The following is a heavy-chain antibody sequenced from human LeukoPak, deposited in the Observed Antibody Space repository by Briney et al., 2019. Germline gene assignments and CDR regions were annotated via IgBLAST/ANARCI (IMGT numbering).Heavy chain of an antibody. CDR2: IYSGGST. J-gene: IGHJ4*02. CDR3: ARDPHGYNSYFDY. CDR1: GFTVSSNC. V-gene: IGHV3-53*01. Sequence: GGSLRLSCAASGFTVSSNCMSWVRQAPGKGLEWVSVIYSGGSTYYADSVKGRFTISRDNSKNTLFLQMNSLRAEDTAVYYCARDPHGYNSYFDYWGQGTLVTVSS. D-gene: IGHD5-24*01.